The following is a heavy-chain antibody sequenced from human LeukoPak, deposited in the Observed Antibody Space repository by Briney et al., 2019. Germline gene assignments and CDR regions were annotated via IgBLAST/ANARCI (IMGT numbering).Heavy chain of an antibody. Sequence: ASVKVSCKASGYTFTSYAIHWVRQAPGQRLEWMGWINAGNGNRKYSQKFQGRVTITRDTSASTAYMELSSLRSEDTAVYYCVFGGPGSALGPWGQGTLVTVSS. J-gene: IGHJ5*02. CDR3: VFGGPGSALGP. CDR1: GYTFTSYA. CDR2: INAGNGNR. V-gene: IGHV1-3*01. D-gene: IGHD3-16*01.